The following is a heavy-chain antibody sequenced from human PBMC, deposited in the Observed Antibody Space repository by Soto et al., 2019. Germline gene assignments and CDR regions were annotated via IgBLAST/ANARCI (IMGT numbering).Heavy chain of an antibody. Sequence: QVQLVQSGTEVKKLGSSVKVSCKASGGTFSSYTISWVRQAPGQGLEWMGRIIPILGIANYAQRFQGRVTLTVDKSTSTAYMELSSLRSEDTAVYYCASSVVVPPEAMDVWGQGTTVIVS. CDR3: ASSVVVPPEAMDV. V-gene: IGHV1-69*02. J-gene: IGHJ6*02. CDR1: GGTFSSYT. D-gene: IGHD2-21*01. CDR2: IIPILGIA.